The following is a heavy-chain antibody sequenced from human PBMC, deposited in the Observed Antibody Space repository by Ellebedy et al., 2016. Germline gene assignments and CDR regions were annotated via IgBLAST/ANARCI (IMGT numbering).Heavy chain of an antibody. D-gene: IGHD3-3*01. V-gene: IGHV1-18*01. J-gene: IGHJ6*02. CDR1: GYTFTSYG. CDR2: ISAYNGNT. CDR3: AKGESFDFWSGHCLDV. Sequence: ASVKVSCKASGYTFTSYGISWVRQAPGQGLEWVGWISAYNGNTNYAQKLQGRVTMTTDTSTSTAYMELRSLRSDDTAVYYCAKGESFDFWSGHCLDVWGQGTTVTVSS.